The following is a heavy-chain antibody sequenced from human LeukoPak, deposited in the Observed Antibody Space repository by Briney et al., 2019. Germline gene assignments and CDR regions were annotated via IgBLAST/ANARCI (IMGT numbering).Heavy chain of an antibody. CDR2: IGGSSSSI. CDR1: GFTFSTYS. J-gene: IGHJ3*02. Sequence: PGGSLRLSCAASGFTFSTYSMNWVRQAPGEGLEWVSSIGGSSSSIYYADSVKGRFTISRDNAKNSLYLQMNSLRAEDSAVYYCARELEEAFDIWGQGTMVTVSS. V-gene: IGHV3-21*01. D-gene: IGHD3-3*01. CDR3: ARELEEAFDI.